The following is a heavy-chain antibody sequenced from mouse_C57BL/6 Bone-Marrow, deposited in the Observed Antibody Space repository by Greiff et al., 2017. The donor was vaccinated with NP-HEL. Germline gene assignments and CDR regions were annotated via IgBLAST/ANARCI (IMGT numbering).Heavy chain of an antibody. Sequence: VQLQQSGPELVKPGASVKIPCKASGYTFTVYNMDWVKQSHGKSLEWIGDINPNNGGTIYNQKFKGKATLTVDTSSSTAYMELHSLTSEDTADDYCARSWGRNCYAMAYWGQGTSVTVSS. CDR1: GYTFTVYN. D-gene: IGHD4-1*01. CDR2: INPNNGGT. J-gene: IGHJ4*01. CDR3: ARSWGRNCYAMAY. V-gene: IGHV1-18*01.